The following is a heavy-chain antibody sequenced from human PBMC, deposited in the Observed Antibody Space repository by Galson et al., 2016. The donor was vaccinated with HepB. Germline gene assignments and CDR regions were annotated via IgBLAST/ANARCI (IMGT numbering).Heavy chain of an antibody. Sequence: TLSLTCTVSGGSISSGGHYWSWIRQYPGKGLEWIGYIYYSGSTHYNPSLKSRVTISVDTSKNQFSLKLTSVTAADTAVYYCAIHWYDFWRPNYYYGMDVWGQGTPVTVSS. J-gene: IGHJ6*02. CDR1: GGSISSGGHY. CDR2: IYYSGST. CDR3: AIHWYDFWRPNYYYGMDV. D-gene: IGHD3-3*01. V-gene: IGHV4-31*03.